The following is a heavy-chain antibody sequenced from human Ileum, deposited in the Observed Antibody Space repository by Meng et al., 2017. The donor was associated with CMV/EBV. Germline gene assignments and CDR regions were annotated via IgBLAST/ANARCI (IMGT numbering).Heavy chain of an antibody. V-gene: IGHV4-30-4*08. D-gene: IGHD1-7*01. Sequence: QLEESGPGRVKPSPTLSLPCTGSGGSISSGDYYWNWIRQPPGKGLEWIGYIYYSGSTYFNPSLKSRVTISVDTSKNQFSLKLNSVTAADTAVYYCARQEELWGYFDYWGQGTLGTVSS. CDR3: ARQEELWGYFDY. J-gene: IGHJ4*02. CDR1: GGSISSGDYY. CDR2: IYYSGST.